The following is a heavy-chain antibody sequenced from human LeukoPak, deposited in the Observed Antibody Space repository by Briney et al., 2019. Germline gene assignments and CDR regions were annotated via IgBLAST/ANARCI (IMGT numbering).Heavy chain of an antibody. Sequence: GGSLRLSCAASGFTFSSYWMSWVRQAPGKGLEWVANIKQDGSEKYYVDSVKGRFTISRDNAKNSLYLQMNSLRAEDTAVYYCARDFDLTPWGWDYWGQGTLVTVSS. CDR3: ARDFDLTPWGWDY. CDR1: GFTFSSYW. V-gene: IGHV3-7*01. D-gene: IGHD3-9*01. CDR2: IKQDGSEK. J-gene: IGHJ4*02.